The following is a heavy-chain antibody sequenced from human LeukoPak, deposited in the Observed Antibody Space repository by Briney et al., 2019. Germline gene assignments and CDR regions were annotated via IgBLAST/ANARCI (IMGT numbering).Heavy chain of an antibody. CDR2: ISAYNGNT. D-gene: IGHD2-2*01. Sequence: ASVKVSCKASGYTFTSYGISWVRQAPGQGLEWMGWISAYNGNTSYAQKLQGRVTMTTDTSTSTAYMELRSLRSDDTAVYYCARRYCSSTSCQDFDYWGQGTLVTVSS. V-gene: IGHV1-18*01. CDR1: GYTFTSYG. CDR3: ARRYCSSTSCQDFDY. J-gene: IGHJ4*02.